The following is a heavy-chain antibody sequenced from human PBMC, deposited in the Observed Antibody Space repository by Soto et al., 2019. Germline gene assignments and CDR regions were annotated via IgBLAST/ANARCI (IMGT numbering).Heavy chain of an antibody. CDR3: ARDGSREETSYGYENPYYFDY. CDR1: GGTFSSYA. Sequence: QVQLVQSGAEVKKPGSSVKVSCKASGGTFSSYAISWVRQAPGQGLEWMGGIIPIFSTANYAQKFQGRVTITADESTSTAYMELSSLRSEDTAVYYCARDGSREETSYGYENPYYFDYWGQGTLVTVSS. D-gene: IGHD5-18*01. CDR2: IIPIFSTA. V-gene: IGHV1-69*01. J-gene: IGHJ4*02.